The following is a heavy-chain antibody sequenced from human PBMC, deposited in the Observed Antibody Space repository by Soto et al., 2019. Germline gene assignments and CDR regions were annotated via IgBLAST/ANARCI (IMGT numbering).Heavy chain of an antibody. V-gene: IGHV1-69*01. CDR1: GGTFSSYA. J-gene: IGHJ6*02. Sequence: QVQLVQSGAEVKKPGSSVKVSCKASGGTFSSYAISWVRQAPGQGLEWMGGIIPIFGTANYAKKFQGRVTITADESPSTAYMELSSLRSEDTAVYYCARDRRWDTAMGPYGMDVWGQGTTVTVSS. D-gene: IGHD5-18*01. CDR3: ARDRRWDTAMGPYGMDV. CDR2: IIPIFGTA.